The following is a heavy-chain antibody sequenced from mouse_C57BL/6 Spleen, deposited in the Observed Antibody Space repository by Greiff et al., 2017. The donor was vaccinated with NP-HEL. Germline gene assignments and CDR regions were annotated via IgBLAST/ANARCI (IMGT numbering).Heavy chain of an antibody. CDR2: ISGGGGNT. CDR3: ARLSNSYAMDY. Sequence: EVMLVESGGGLVKPGGSLKLSCAASGFTFSSYTMSWVRQTPEKRLEWVATISGGGGNTYYPDSVKGRFTISRDNAKNTLYLQMSSLRSEDTAFYYCARLSNSYAMDYWGQGTSVTVSS. J-gene: IGHJ4*01. CDR1: GFTFSSYT. V-gene: IGHV5-9*01. D-gene: IGHD2-5*01.